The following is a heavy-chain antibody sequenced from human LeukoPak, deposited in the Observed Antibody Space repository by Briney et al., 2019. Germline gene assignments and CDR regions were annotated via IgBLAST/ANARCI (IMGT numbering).Heavy chain of an antibody. CDR3: ARGLRWLHFNWFDP. CDR1: GYTFTSYA. V-gene: IGHV7-4-1*02. Sequence: ASVKVSCKASGYTFTSYAMNWVRQAPGQGLEWMGWINTNTGNPTYAQGFTGRFVFSLDTSVSTAYLQISSLKAEDTAVYYCARGLRWLHFNWFDPWGQGTLVTVSS. CDR2: INTNTGNP. J-gene: IGHJ5*02. D-gene: IGHD5-12*01.